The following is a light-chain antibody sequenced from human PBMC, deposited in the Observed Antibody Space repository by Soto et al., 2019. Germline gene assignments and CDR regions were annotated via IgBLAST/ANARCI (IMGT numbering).Light chain of an antibody. Sequence: EIVLTQSPGTLSLSPGERATLSCRASQSVSSNNLAWYQQKPGQAPRLVIYGASNRATGIPDRFSGSGSGTDFTLTISRLEPEDFAVYYCQQYGTSPRTFGQGTKVEIK. V-gene: IGKV3-20*01. CDR3: QQYGTSPRT. J-gene: IGKJ1*01. CDR2: GAS. CDR1: QSVSSNN.